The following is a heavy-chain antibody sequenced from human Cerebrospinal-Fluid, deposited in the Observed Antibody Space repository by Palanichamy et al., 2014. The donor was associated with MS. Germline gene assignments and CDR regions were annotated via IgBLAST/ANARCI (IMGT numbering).Heavy chain of an antibody. V-gene: IGHV4-34*01. CDR3: ARESSGSSGFDFYYYYGLDV. J-gene: IGHJ6*02. CDR2: IDHSGTT. Sequence: QVQLQQWGAGLLKPSETLSLTCAVYGGPFSGYYWIWIRQPPGKGLEWIGEIDHSGTTNYNPSLKSRVTISVDTSKKQFSLNLSSVTAADTAVYFCARESSGSSGFDFYYYYGLDVWGHGTTVTVSS. D-gene: IGHD3-22*01. CDR1: GGPFSGYY.